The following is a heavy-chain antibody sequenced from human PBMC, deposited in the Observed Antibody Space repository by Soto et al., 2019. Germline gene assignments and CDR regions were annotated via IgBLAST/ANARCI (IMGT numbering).Heavy chain of an antibody. J-gene: IGHJ6*02. V-gene: IGHV1-69*13. Sequence: SVKVSCKASGGTFSSYAISCVRQAPGQGLEWMGGIIPIFGTANYAQKFQGRVTITADESTSKAYMELSSLRSEDTAVYSCASGGSAVPSYYYYGMDVWGQGTTVTVSS. CDR3: ASGGSAVPSYYYYGMDV. CDR1: GGTFSSYA. CDR2: IIPIFGTA. D-gene: IGHD6-25*01.